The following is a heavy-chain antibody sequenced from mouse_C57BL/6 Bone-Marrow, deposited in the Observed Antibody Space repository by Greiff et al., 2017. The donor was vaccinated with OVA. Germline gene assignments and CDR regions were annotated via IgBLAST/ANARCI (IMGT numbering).Heavy chain of an antibody. Sequence: EVKVEESGEGLVKPGGSLKLSCAASGFTFSSYAMSWVRQTPEKRLEWVAYISSGGDYIYYADTVKGRFTISRDNARNTLYLQMSSLKSEDTAMYYCTRDGYYAYYAMDYWGQGTSVTVSS. V-gene: IGHV5-9-1*02. CDR2: ISSGGDYI. CDR1: GFTFSSYA. D-gene: IGHD2-3*01. J-gene: IGHJ4*01. CDR3: TRDGYYAYYAMDY.